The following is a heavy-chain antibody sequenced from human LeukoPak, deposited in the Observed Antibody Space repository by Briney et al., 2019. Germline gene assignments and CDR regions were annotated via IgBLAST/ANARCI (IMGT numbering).Heavy chain of an antibody. CDR2: IYYSGST. CDR3: ASEPSSSYFQH. CDR1: GGSISSSSYY. D-gene: IGHD6-6*01. Sequence: SETLSLTCTVSGGSISSSSYYWGWIRQPPGKGLEWIGSIYYSGSTYYNPSLKSRVTISVDTSKNQFSLKLSSVTAADTAVYYCASEPSSSYFQHWGQGTLVTVSS. J-gene: IGHJ1*01. V-gene: IGHV4-39*07.